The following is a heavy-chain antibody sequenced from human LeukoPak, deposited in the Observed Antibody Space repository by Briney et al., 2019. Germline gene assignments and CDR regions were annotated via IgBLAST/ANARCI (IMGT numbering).Heavy chain of an antibody. D-gene: IGHD2-2*01. CDR2: IYYSGST. V-gene: IGHV4-59*12. Sequence: SETLSLTCTVSGGSISSYYWSWIRQPPGKGLEWIGYIYYSGSTNYNPSLKSRVTISVDTSKNQFSLKLSSVTAADTAVYYCARERGYCSSTSCYALVGYFDYWGQGTLVTVSS. J-gene: IGHJ4*02. CDR3: ARERGYCSSTSCYALVGYFDY. CDR1: GGSISSYY.